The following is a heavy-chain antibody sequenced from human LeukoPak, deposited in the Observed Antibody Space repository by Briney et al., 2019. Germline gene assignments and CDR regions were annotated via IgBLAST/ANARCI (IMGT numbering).Heavy chain of an antibody. Sequence: PGGSLRLSCAASGFTFSSYWMNWVRQPPGRGLEGVANIKQDGSEKYYVDSVKGRFTISRDNAKNSLYLQMNSLRAEDTAVYYCARGRYSGSFLFDYWGQGTLVTVSS. CDR1: GFTFSSYW. D-gene: IGHD5-12*01. CDR3: ARGRYSGSFLFDY. V-gene: IGHV3-7*01. CDR2: IKQDGSEK. J-gene: IGHJ4*02.